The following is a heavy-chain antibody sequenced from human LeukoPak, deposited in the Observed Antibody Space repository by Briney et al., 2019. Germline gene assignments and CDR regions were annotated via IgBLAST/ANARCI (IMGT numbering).Heavy chain of an antibody. V-gene: IGHV4-59*08. D-gene: IGHD6-13*01. Sequence: SETLSLTCTVSGXSISSYYWSWIRQPPGKGLEWIGYIYYSGSTNYNPSLKSRVTISVDTSKNQFSLKLSSVTAADTAVYYCARRGLGYSSWDTYYFDYWGQGTLVTVSS. J-gene: IGHJ4*02. CDR2: IYYSGST. CDR1: GXSISSYY. CDR3: ARRGLGYSSWDTYYFDY.